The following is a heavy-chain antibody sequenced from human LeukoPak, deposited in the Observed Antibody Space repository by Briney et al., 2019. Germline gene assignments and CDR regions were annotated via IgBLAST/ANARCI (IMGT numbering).Heavy chain of an antibody. Sequence: RSSETLSLTCTVSGGSISSSSYCWGWIRQPPGKGLEWIGNIYYSGSTYYNPSLKSRITISVDTSKNQFSLKLNSMTAADTAVYYCVRLGPYYDFWSGYLPVDYWGQGTLVTVSS. CDR3: VRLGPYYDFWSGYLPVDY. V-gene: IGHV4-39*01. J-gene: IGHJ4*02. CDR1: GGSISSSSYC. CDR2: IYYSGST. D-gene: IGHD3-3*01.